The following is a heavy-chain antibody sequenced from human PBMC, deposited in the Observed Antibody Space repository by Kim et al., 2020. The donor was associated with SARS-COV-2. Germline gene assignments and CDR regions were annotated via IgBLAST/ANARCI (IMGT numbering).Heavy chain of an antibody. CDR1: GFTFSDSS. J-gene: IGHJ4*02. Sequence: GGSLRLSCVASGFTFSDSSMTWVRQAPGRGLESVAKMKEDGSEIFYADSVKGRFTISRDNTKNSLYLQMNSLRAEDTAVYYCAKGGRRRFDGWGQGTLGT. V-gene: IGHV3-7*01. CDR3: AKGGRRRFDG. CDR2: MKEDGSEI. D-gene: IGHD2-15*01.